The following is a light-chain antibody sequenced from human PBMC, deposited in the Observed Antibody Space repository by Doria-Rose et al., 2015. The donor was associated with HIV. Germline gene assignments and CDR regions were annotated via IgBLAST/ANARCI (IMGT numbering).Light chain of an antibody. CDR3: HQYGTSWT. CDR1: QSFSSTY. V-gene: IGKV3-20*01. Sequence: EIVLTQSPGTLSLSPGGRATLSCRASQSFSSTYLAWYQQKPGQAPSLLIYDGSTTATGIPDRFSASGSGTHFTLTINRLEPEDFALYYCHQYGTSWTFGQGTKVEI. J-gene: IGKJ1*01. CDR2: DGS.